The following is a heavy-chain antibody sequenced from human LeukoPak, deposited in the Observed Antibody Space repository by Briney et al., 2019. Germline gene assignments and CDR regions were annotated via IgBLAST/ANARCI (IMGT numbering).Heavy chain of an antibody. CDR2: IYYSGST. CDR1: GGSISSYY. V-gene: IGHV4-59*01. CDR3: ARKGGWYASFDI. Sequence: SETLSLTCTVSGGSISSYYWSWIRQPPGKGLEGIGYIYYSGSTNYNPSLKSRVTISVDTSKNQFSLKLSSVTAADTAVYYCARKGGWYASFDIWGQGTMVTVSS. J-gene: IGHJ3*02. D-gene: IGHD6-19*01.